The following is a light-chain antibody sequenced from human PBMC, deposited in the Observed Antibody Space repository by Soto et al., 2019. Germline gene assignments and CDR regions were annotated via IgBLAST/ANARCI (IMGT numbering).Light chain of an antibody. CDR1: GSNLRPNS. J-gene: IGLJ3*02. V-gene: IGLV1-44*01. CDR3: AAWDDSLNGWV. Sequence: QSVLTQPPSASGTPGQRVTISCSGGGSNLRPNSVNWDQQLPGRAPKLLIYTDIHRPAGVPDRFSGSKSGTSASLAISGLESEDEADYYCAAWDDSLNGWVFGGGTKLTVL. CDR2: TDI.